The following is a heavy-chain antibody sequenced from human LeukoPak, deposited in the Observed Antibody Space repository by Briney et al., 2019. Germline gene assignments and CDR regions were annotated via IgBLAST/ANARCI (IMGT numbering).Heavy chain of an antibody. CDR2: IRREVYGGTT. J-gene: IGHJ3*02. CDR1: GFTFGDYA. V-gene: IGHV3-49*03. D-gene: IGHD1-26*01. CDR3: KVEWELLTTYDAFDI. Sequence: PGGSLRLSCTASGFTFGDYAMCWFRQAPGKGLEWVGFIRREVYGGTTEYAAAVKGRFTISRDDSKSIAYMQMNSLETEDTAVYYCKVEWELLTTYDAFDIWGQGTMVTVSS.